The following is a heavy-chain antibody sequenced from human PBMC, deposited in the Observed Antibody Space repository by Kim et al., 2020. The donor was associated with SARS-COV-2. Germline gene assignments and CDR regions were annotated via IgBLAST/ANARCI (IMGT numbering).Heavy chain of an antibody. CDR3: AKEHEVGPYDFWSGYSESWSH. D-gene: IGHD3-3*01. V-gene: IGHV3-23*01. Sequence: GGSLRLSCAASGFTFSSYAMSWVRQAPGKGLEWVSAISGSGGSTYYADSVKGRFTISRDNSKNTLYLQMNSLRAEDTAVYYCAKEHEVGPYDFWSGYSESWSHWGQGTLVTVSS. CDR1: GFTFSSYA. CDR2: ISGSGGST. J-gene: IGHJ4*02.